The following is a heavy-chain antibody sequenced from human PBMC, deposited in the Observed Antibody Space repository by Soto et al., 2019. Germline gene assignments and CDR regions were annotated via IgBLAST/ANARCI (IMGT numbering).Heavy chain of an antibody. Sequence: QVQLVQSGAEEKKPGASVKVSCKASGYTFSSYAMDWVRQAPGQRREWMGWINAGNGNTKYSPKFQGRVTITRDTSASTAYMELSSLRSEDTAVYYCARGGPPIDYWGQGTLVTVSS. CDR1: GYTFSSYA. CDR3: ARGGPPIDY. CDR2: INAGNGNT. J-gene: IGHJ4*02. V-gene: IGHV1-3*05. D-gene: IGHD3-10*01.